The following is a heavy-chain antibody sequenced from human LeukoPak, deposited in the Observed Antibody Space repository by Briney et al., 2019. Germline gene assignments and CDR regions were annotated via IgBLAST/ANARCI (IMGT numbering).Heavy chain of an antibody. J-gene: IGHJ6*03. CDR2: INPNSGGT. CDR3: ARDPRDYYYYYMDV. CDR1: GYTFTGYY. V-gene: IGHV1-2*02. Sequence: VASVKVSCKASGYTFTGYYMHWVRQAPGQGLEWMGWINPNSGGTNYAQKFQGRVTMTRDTSISTAYMELSRLRSDDTAVYYCARDPRDYYYYYMDVWGKGTTVTISS.